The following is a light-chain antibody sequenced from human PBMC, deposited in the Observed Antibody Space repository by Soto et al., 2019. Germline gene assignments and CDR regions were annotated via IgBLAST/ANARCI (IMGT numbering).Light chain of an antibody. CDR3: QSYDSSLSGSGV. V-gene: IGLV1-40*01. Sequence: QAVVTQPPSVSGAPGQRVTISCTGSSSNIGAGYDVHWYQQLPGTAPKLLIYGNSNRPSGVPDRFSGSKSGTSASLAITGLQAEDEAHYYCQSYDSSLSGSGVFGTGTKVTVL. J-gene: IGLJ1*01. CDR2: GNS. CDR1: SSNIGAGYD.